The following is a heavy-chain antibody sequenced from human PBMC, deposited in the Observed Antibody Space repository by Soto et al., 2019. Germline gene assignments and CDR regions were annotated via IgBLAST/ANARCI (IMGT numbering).Heavy chain of an antibody. Sequence: SETLSLTCTVSGGSISSSSYYWGWIRQPPGKGLEWIGSIYYSGSTYYNPSLKSRVTISVDTSKNQFSLKLSSVTAADTAVYYCASQAGYRQTFNWFDPWGQGTLVTVSS. CDR3: ASQAGYRQTFNWFDP. CDR2: IYYSGST. D-gene: IGHD6-25*01. V-gene: IGHV4-39*01. J-gene: IGHJ5*02. CDR1: GGSISSSSYY.